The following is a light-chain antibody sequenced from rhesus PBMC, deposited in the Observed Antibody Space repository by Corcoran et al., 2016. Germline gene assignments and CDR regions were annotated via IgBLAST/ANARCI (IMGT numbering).Light chain of an antibody. CDR3: QQSSNLYS. CDR2: GAS. CDR1: QSVGSY. V-gene: IGKV3-24*04. Sequence: ETVVTQSPATLSLSPGERATLSCRASQSVGSYLAWYQQKPGQAPRLPNYGASSRATGIPDRLSGSGSGTDFTLTISSLEPEDVGVYYCQQSSNLYSFGQGTKVEIK. J-gene: IGKJ2*01.